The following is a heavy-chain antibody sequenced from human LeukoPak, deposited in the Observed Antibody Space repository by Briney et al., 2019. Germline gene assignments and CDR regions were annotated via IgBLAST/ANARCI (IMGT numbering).Heavy chain of an antibody. V-gene: IGHV1-24*01. CDR1: GSSLTELS. CDR2: FDVIDAKT. D-gene: IGHD5-18*01. CDR3: AAGRPYSLLDY. Sequence: ASVTVSCTVSGSSLTELSLYWVRQAPGKGLEWMGGFDVIDAKTFYAQKFQGRVTMTEDSSTDTAYMELSSLRSDDTAFYYCAAGRPYSLLDYRGQGTLLTVSS. J-gene: IGHJ4*02.